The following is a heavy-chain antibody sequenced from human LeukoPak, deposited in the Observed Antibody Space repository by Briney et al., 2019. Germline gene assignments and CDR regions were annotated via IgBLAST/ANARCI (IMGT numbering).Heavy chain of an antibody. J-gene: IGHJ6*02. D-gene: IGHD6-19*01. CDR1: GYTFTSYG. V-gene: IGHV1-18*01. CDR3: ARAPYSSGWYPPYYYYYGMDV. Sequence: ASVKVSCKASGYTFTSYGISWVRQAPGQGLEWMGWISAYNGNANYAQKLQGRVTMTTDTSTSTAYMELRGLRSDDTAVYYCARAPYSSGWYPPYYYYYGMDVWGQGTTVTVSS. CDR2: ISAYNGNA.